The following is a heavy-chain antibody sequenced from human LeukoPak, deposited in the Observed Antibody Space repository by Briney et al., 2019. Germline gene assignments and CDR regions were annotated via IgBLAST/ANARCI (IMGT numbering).Heavy chain of an antibody. J-gene: IGHJ4*02. CDR2: ISSSTSYI. CDR3: ARDQVGGTSGYDY. CDR1: GFTFSTYS. D-gene: IGHD1-26*01. V-gene: IGHV3-21*01. Sequence: GGSLRLSCAASGFTFSTYSMNWVRQAPGKGLEWASSISSSTSYIYHADSVKGRFTISRDNAKNSLYLQMNSLRAEDTAVYYCARDQVGGTSGYDYWGQGTLVTVSS.